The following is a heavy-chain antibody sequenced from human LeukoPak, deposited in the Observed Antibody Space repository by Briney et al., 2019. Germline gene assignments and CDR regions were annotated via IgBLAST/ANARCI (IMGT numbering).Heavy chain of an antibody. Sequence: GGSLRLSCVASGLTVSNHWMSWVRQAPGKGLEWVANIREERGQEYYVDSVKGRFTVSKNSAKNSLYLQMNTLRVEDTAMYYCASLDTAKQPLANHWGQGTLVTVSS. CDR1: GLTVSNHW. CDR3: ASLDTAKQPLANH. D-gene: IGHD5-18*01. V-gene: IGHV3-7*03. J-gene: IGHJ5*02. CDR2: IREERGQE.